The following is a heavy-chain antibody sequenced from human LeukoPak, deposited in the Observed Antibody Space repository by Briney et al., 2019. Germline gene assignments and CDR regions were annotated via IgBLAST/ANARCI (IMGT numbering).Heavy chain of an antibody. CDR1: GYTFTRYG. CDR2: INPNSGGT. J-gene: IGHJ3*02. CDR3: ARVWYHYDSSGYFDAFDI. D-gene: IGHD3-22*01. Sequence: ASVKVSCKASGYTFTRYGINWVRQAPGQGLEWMGWINPNSGGTNYAQKFQGRVTMTRDTSISTAYMELSRLRSDDTAVYYCARVWYHYDSSGYFDAFDIWGQGTMVTVSS. V-gene: IGHV1-2*02.